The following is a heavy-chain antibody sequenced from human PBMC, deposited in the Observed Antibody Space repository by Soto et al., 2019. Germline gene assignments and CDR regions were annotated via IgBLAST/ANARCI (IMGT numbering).Heavy chain of an antibody. CDR2: SYYSGTT. CDR3: TRRYNRNDNYFDP. CDR1: NASISGHSYY. J-gene: IGHJ5*02. V-gene: IGHV4-39*01. Sequence: SESLSLTCTFANASISGHSYYWTWIRQPPGKGLEWIGSSYYSGTTYFNPSLKSRATISVDTSKNQFSLRLTSVTAADTAIYYCTRRYNRNDNYFDPWGPGALVTVSS. D-gene: IGHD3-9*01.